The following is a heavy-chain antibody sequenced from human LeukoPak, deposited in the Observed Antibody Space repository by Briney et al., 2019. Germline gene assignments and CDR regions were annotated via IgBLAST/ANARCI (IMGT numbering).Heavy chain of an antibody. Sequence: GRSLRLSCAASGFTFSSYAMHWVRQAPGKGLEWVAVISYDGSNKYYADSVKGRFTISRDNFRDTVFLELTTLRPEDTGLYYCVRDLTSGARFDFWGPGTLVTVSS. CDR2: ISYDGSNK. J-gene: IGHJ4*01. CDR3: VRDLTSGARFDF. D-gene: IGHD3-9*01. V-gene: IGHV3-30*04. CDR1: GFTFSSYA.